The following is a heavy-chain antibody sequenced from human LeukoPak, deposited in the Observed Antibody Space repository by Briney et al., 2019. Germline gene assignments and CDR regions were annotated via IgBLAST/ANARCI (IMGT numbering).Heavy chain of an antibody. CDR1: GGSFSGYY. J-gene: IGHJ4*02. D-gene: IGHD6-13*01. CDR3: ASLYSSSWSGSFDY. CDR2: INHSGST. Sequence: PSETLSLTCAVYGGSFSGYYWSWIRQPPGKGLEWIGEINHSGSTNYNPSLKSRVTISVDTSKNQFSLKLSSVTAADTAVYYCASLYSSSWSGSFDYWGQGTLVTVSS. V-gene: IGHV4-34*01.